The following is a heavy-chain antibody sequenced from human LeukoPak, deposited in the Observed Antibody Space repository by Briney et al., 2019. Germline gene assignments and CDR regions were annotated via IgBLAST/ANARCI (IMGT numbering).Heavy chain of an antibody. CDR3: ARDDAGLDY. J-gene: IGHJ4*02. CDR2: ISSSSSYI. Sequence: PGGSLRLSCAASGFTSSSYSMNWVRPAPGKGLEWVSSISSSSSYIYYADSVKGRFTISRDNAKNSLYLQMNSLRAEDTAVYYCARDDAGLDYWGQGTLVTVSS. V-gene: IGHV3-21*01. CDR1: GFTSSSYS.